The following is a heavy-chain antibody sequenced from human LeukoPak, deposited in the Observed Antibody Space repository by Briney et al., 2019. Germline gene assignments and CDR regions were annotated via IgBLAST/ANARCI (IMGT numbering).Heavy chain of an antibody. D-gene: IGHD1-26*01. CDR2: INPNSGGT. V-gene: IGHV1-2*02. J-gene: IGHJ6*02. Sequence: ASVKVSCKASGYTFTGYYMHWVRQAPGQGLEWMGWINPNSGGTNYAQKFQGRVTMTRDTSISTAYMELSRLRSDDTAVYYCARVVGATRRGWLDAWGQGTTVTVSS. CDR3: ARVVGATRRGWLDA. CDR1: GYTFTGYY.